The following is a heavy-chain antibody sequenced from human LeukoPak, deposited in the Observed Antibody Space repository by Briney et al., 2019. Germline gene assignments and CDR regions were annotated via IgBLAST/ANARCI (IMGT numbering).Heavy chain of an antibody. J-gene: IGHJ5*02. CDR1: GGSINSYY. D-gene: IGHD4-23*01. CDR2: IYASGST. Sequence: SETLSLTCTVSGGSINSYYGSWLRQPAERGLEWIGRIYASGSTTYNPSLRSRVAISMDTSKNQFSLRLTSVTAADTAVYYCTRDSGTTGVVKFDPWGQGILVTVSS. CDR3: TRDSGTTGVVKFDP. V-gene: IGHV4-4*07.